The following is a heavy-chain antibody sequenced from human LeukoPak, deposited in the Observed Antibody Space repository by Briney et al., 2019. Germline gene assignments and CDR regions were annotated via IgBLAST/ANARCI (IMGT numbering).Heavy chain of an antibody. CDR2: IYHSGST. Sequence: PSETLSLTCTVSGYSISSGYYWGWIRQPPGKGLEWIGSIYHSGSTYYNPPLKSRVTISVDTSKNQFSLKLSSVTAADTAVYYCARDPTPYYDFWSDYYTVRPYYFDYWGQGTLVTVSS. CDR1: GYSISSGYY. CDR3: ARDPTPYYDFWSDYYTVRPYYFDY. D-gene: IGHD3-3*01. V-gene: IGHV4-38-2*02. J-gene: IGHJ4*02.